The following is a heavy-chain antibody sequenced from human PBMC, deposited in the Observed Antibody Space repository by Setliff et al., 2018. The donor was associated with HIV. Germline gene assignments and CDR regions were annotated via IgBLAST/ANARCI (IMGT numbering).Heavy chain of an antibody. CDR1: GGTFRGFG. CDR2: IIPIFGTP. J-gene: IGHJ6*03. CDR3: ATNPEMATIYYYYYYMDV. V-gene: IGHV1-69*13. Sequence: GASVKVSCKASGGTFRGFGISWVVQAPGQGLEWMGQIIPIFGTPRYAQKFQGRVTITADESTSTVYIELSSLRTEDTAVYYCATNPEMATIYYYYYYMDVWGKGTTVTVSS.